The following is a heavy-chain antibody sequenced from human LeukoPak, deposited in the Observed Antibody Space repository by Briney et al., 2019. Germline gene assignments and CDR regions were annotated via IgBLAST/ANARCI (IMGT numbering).Heavy chain of an antibody. CDR3: ARATDIVVVVSPFDY. CDR2: ISYDGSNK. D-gene: IGHD2-15*01. CDR1: GFTFSSYG. Sequence: GGSLRLSCAASGFTFSSYGMHWVRQAPGKGLEWVAVISYDGSNKYYADSVKGRFTISRDNSKNTLYLQMNSLRAEDTAVYYCARATDIVVVVSPFDYWGQGTLVTVSS. V-gene: IGHV3-30*03. J-gene: IGHJ4*02.